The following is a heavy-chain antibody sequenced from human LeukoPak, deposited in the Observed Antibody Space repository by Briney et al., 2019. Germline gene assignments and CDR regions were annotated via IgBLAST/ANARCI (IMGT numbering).Heavy chain of an antibody. J-gene: IGHJ4*02. D-gene: IGHD2-15*01. Sequence: SQTLSLTCTVSGGSISSGGYYWSWIRQRPGKGLEWIGYVYYSGSTYYNPSLKSRVTISVDTSKNQFSLKLSSVTAADTAVYYCARLYCSGGSCNHFDYWGQGTLVTVSS. CDR1: GGSISSGGYY. CDR3: ARLYCSGGSCNHFDY. V-gene: IGHV4-31*03. CDR2: VYYSGST.